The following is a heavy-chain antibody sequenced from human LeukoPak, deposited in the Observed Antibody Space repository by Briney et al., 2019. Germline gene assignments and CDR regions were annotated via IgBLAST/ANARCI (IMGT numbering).Heavy chain of an antibody. CDR3: ARYYCVGGSCWDYYFDY. Sequence: SETLSLTCAVSGGSISSSSYYWGWIRQPPGKGLEWIGSIYYSGSTYYNPSLKSRVTISVDTSKNQFSLKLSSVTAADTAVYYCARYYCVGGSCWDYYFDYWGQGTLVTVSS. D-gene: IGHD2-15*01. V-gene: IGHV4-39*01. J-gene: IGHJ4*02. CDR2: IYYSGST. CDR1: GGSISSSSYY.